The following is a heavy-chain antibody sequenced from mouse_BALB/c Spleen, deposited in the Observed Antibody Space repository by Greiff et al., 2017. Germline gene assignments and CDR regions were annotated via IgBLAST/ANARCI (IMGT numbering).Heavy chain of an antibody. J-gene: IGHJ3*01. CDR1: GFTFSSYT. CDR3: TRDSSGYGFAY. V-gene: IGHV5-6-4*01. D-gene: IGHD3-1*01. CDR2: ISSGGSYT. Sequence: EVQLVESGGGLVKPGGSLKLSCAASGFTFSSYTMSWVRQTPEKRLEWVATISSGGSYTYYPDSVKGRFTISRDNAKNTLYLQMSSLKSEDTAMYYCTRDSSGYGFAYWGQGTLVTVSA.